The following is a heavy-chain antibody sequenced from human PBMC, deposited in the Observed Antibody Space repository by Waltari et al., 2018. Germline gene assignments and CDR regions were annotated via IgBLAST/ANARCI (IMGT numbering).Heavy chain of an antibody. D-gene: IGHD2-2*01. CDR1: GVPMSSTGYY. CDR3: VRSYCDTTNCYAVGYLDY. Sequence: QLQLQQSGPGLVKPSETLSLTCTVSGVPMSSTGYYWGWIRQPPGKGLEWIGSMDYSGSAYYNPSLRSRVTMSLDTSKNQFSLELSSVTAADTAVYYCVRSYCDTTNCYAVGYLDYWGQGTLVTVSS. J-gene: IGHJ4*02. CDR2: MDYSGSA. V-gene: IGHV4-39*07.